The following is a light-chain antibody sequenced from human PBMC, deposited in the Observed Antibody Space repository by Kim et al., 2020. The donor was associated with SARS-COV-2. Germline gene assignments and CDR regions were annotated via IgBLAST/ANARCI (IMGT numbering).Light chain of an antibody. CDR3: QKYDSAPWT. CDR1: LGMRDY. V-gene: IGKV1-27*01. Sequence: ASVGDRVTITGRASLGMRDYLAWYQQKPGEVPKLLIYAASTLQAGVPLRFSGSGSGTDFTLNISDLQPEDAATYFCQKYDSAPWTFGQGTKVEIK. J-gene: IGKJ1*01. CDR2: AAS.